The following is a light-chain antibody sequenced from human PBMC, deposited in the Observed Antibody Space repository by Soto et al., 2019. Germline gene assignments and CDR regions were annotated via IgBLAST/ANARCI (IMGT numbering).Light chain of an antibody. CDR3: NSYAASYNFSVV. J-gene: IGLJ3*02. CDR2: EVT. V-gene: IGLV2-8*01. CDR1: SRDGGGYNY. Sequence: QSALTQPPSASGSPGQSVTISCTVTSRDGGGYNYVSWYQQYPARAPKLMIYEVTKRSSGVPDRFSGSKSGNTASLPVSGLPAVDADDDSCNSYAASYNFSVVFGGGTKLTVL.